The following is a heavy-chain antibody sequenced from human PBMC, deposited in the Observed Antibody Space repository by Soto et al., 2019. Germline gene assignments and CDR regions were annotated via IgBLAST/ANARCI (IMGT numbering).Heavy chain of an antibody. CDR2: ISGSGITI. J-gene: IGHJ5*02. Sequence: EVQLVESGGGLVQPGGALRLACAASEFIFSTYPMNWVRQAPGKGLEWSSYISGSGITIFYADSVRGRFTVSRDNVKNSLYLQRSSLRAEDTAVYYCARGGSSRQPCDPWGQGTLVTVSS. CDR1: EFIFSTYP. CDR3: ARGGSSRQPCDP. D-gene: IGHD6-13*01. V-gene: IGHV3-48*01.